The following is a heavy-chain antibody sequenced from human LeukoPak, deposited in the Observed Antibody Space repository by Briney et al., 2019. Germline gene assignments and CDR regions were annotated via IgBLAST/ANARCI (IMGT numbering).Heavy chain of an antibody. V-gene: IGHV1-2*06. D-gene: IGHD6-19*01. CDR1: GYTFTDYY. J-gene: IGHJ4*02. Sequence: ASVKVSCKASGYTFTDYYIYWVRLAPGQGLEWMGRINPNSGGTNYAQKFQGRVTMTRDTSISTVYMDLSRLTSDDTAVYYCARSSVGVAFDYWGQGTLVTVSS. CDR3: ARSSVGVAFDY. CDR2: INPNSGGT.